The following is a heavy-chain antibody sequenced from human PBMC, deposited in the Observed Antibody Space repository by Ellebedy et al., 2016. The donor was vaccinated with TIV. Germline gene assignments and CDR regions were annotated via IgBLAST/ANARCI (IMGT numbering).Heavy chain of an antibody. V-gene: IGHV3-23*03. Sequence: GGSLRLSXAASGFTFDDYAMHWVRQAPGKGLEWISVIYSGGSTYYADSVKGRFTISRDNSKNTLYLQMNSLRAEDTAVYYCAKARYYYDSSGYGMIMDYWGQGTLVTVSS. D-gene: IGHD3-22*01. J-gene: IGHJ4*02. CDR2: IYSGGST. CDR3: AKARYYYDSSGYGMIMDY. CDR1: GFTFDDYA.